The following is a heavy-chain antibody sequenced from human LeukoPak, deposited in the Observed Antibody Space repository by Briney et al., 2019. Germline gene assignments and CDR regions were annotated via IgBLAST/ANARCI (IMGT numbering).Heavy chain of an antibody. J-gene: IGHJ6*02. V-gene: IGHV3-30*18. CDR3: AKGLYVGGSWYYGMDV. CDR2: ISYEGSNDK. CDR1: GFTFSTYG. D-gene: IGHD6-13*01. Sequence: GRSLRLSCEASGFTFSTYGMHWVRQAPGKGLEWVAVISYEGSNDKYYTDSVKGRFTISRDNSKNTLYLQMNSLRAEDTAVYYCAKGLYVGGSWYYGMDVWGQGTTVSVSS.